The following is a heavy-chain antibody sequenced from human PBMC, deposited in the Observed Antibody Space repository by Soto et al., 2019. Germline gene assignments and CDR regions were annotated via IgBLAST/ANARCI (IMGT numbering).Heavy chain of an antibody. CDR2: INPNDGMI. V-gene: IGHV1-46*01. J-gene: IGHJ4*02. D-gene: IGHD6-13*01. CDR3: ARGLAAGDY. Sequence: SVKVSSKESREELPYASMHWVRQAHGQGLEWMAIINPNDGMINYAQKFQGRVALPRPASTRTVYIDLDSLTSEYTAGYYCARGLAAGDYWGEGTLFTVSS. CDR1: REELPYAS.